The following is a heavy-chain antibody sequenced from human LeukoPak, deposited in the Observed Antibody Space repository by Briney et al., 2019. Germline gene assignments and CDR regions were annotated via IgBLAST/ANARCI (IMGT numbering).Heavy chain of an antibody. D-gene: IGHD3-9*01. CDR1: GYTFTSYY. J-gene: IGHJ6*02. V-gene: IGHV1-69*13. CDR2: IIPIFGTA. CDR3: ARCSIDILTGSYYYGMDV. Sequence: SVKVSCKASGYTFTSYYMHWVRQAPGQALEWMGGIIPIFGTANYAQKFQGRVTITADESTSTAYMELSSLRSEDTAVYYCARCSIDILTGSYYYGMDVWGQGTTVTVSS.